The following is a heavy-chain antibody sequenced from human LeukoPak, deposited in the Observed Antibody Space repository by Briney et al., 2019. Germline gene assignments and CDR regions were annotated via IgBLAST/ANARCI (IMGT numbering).Heavy chain of an antibody. D-gene: IGHD2-8*01. CDR3: ASGSYYRSRGENWFDP. CDR2: INPNSGGT. J-gene: IGHJ5*02. CDR1: GYTFTGYY. V-gene: IGHV1-2*02. Sequence: ASVKVSCKASGYTFTGYYMHWVRQAPGQGLEWMGWINPNSGGTNYAQKFQGRVTMTRDTSISTAYMELSRLRSDDTAVYYCASGSYYRSRGENWFDPWGQGTLVTVSS.